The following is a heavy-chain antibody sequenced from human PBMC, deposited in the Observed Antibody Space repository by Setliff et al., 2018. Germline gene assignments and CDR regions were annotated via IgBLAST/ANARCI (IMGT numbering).Heavy chain of an antibody. V-gene: IGHV1-69*10. CDR1: GGTFSSYA. D-gene: IGHD2-2*01. CDR2: IIPILGIA. Sequence: SVKVSCKASGGTFSSYAISWVRQAPGQGLEWMGGIIPILGIANYAQKFQGRVTITADESTSTSYMELSSLRSEDTALYYYARRDQAGFFDYWGQGTLVTVSS. CDR3: ARRDQAGFFDY. J-gene: IGHJ4*02.